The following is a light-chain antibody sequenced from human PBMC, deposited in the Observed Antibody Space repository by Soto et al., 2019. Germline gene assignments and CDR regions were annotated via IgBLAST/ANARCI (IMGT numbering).Light chain of an antibody. CDR2: GSF. J-gene: IGKJ5*01. CDR1: QSISRY. Sequence: IVLTQSPIILSLSPRERTTLSCGTSQSISRYLSWYQQKPGQAPRLLIVGSFARATGIPARFSGSGSGSEFTLTISGLQSEDFAVYYCQQYNDRPPITFGQGTRLEIK. CDR3: QQYNDRPPIT. V-gene: IGKV3-15*01.